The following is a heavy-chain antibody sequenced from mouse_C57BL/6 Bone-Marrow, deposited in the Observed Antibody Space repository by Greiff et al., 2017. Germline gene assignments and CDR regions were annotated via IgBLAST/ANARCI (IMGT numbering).Heavy chain of an antibody. CDR3: AREDYDHLTFAY. D-gene: IGHD2-4*01. V-gene: IGHV5-12*01. Sequence: DVKLVESGGGLVQPGGSLKLSCAASGFTFSDYYMYWVRQTPEKRLEWVAYISNGGGSTYYPDTVKGRFTISRDNAKNTLYLQMSRLKSEDTAMYYCAREDYDHLTFAYWGQGTLVTVSA. J-gene: IGHJ3*01. CDR2: ISNGGGST. CDR1: GFTFSDYY.